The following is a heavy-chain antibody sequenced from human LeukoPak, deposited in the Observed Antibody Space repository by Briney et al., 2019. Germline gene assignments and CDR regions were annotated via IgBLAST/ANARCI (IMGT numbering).Heavy chain of an antibody. V-gene: IGHV3-30*02. CDR2: IRYDGSNK. Sequence: PGGSLRLSCVASGFTFSSYGIHWVRQAPGKGLEWVAFIRYDGSNKYYADSVKGRFTISRDNSKNTLYLQMNSLRAEDTAVYYCARDPGGLQSATVAGRLFDYWGQGTLVTVSS. CDR1: GFTFSSYG. D-gene: IGHD6-19*01. J-gene: IGHJ4*02. CDR3: ARDPGGLQSATVAGRLFDY.